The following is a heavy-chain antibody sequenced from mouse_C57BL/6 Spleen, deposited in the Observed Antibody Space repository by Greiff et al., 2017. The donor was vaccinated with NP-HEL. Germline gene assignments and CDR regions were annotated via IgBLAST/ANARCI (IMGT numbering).Heavy chain of an antibody. CDR1: GFTFSSYT. J-gene: IGHJ4*01. Sequence: EVQLVESGGGLVKPGGSLKLSCAASGFTFSSYTMSWVRQTPEKRLEWVATISGGGGNTYYPDSVKGRFTISRDNAKNTLYLQMSSLRSEDTALYYCARQKYYGSSYDYAMDYWGQGTSVTVSS. V-gene: IGHV5-9*01. CDR3: ARQKYYGSSYDYAMDY. CDR2: ISGGGGNT. D-gene: IGHD1-1*01.